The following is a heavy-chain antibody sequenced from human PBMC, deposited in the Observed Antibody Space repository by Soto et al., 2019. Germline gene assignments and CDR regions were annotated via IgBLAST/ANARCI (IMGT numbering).Heavy chain of an antibody. J-gene: IGHJ3*02. CDR2: IIPIFGTA. D-gene: IGHD5-18*01. CDR3: ARDNRPGAMAFDAFDI. Sequence: SVKVSCKASGGTFSSYAISWVRQAPGQGLEWMGGIIPIFGTANYAQKFQGRVTITADESTSTAYMELSSLRSEDTAVYYCARDNRPGAMAFDAFDICGQGTTVTVS. CDR1: GGTFSSYA. V-gene: IGHV1-69*13.